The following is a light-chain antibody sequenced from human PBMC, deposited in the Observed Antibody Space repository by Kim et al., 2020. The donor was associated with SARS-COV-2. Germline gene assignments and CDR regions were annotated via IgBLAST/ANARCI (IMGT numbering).Light chain of an antibody. CDR1: QGVTSTF. CDR3: QQYGSSLIT. V-gene: IGKV3-20*01. J-gene: IGKJ4*01. Sequence: SPVVRVTLSCRASQGVTSTFLAWYQQKPGQAPRLLIYGASTRATGIPGRFSGSGSGTDFTLTISRLEPEDSAVYYCQQYGSSLITFGGGTKVDIK. CDR2: GAS.